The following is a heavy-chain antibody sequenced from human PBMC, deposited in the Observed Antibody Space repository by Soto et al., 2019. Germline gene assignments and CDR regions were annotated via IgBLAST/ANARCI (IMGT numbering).Heavy chain of an antibody. CDR3: ARGGGVGVAGSAAFDM. Sequence: QLHLVQSGAVVKKPGASVTVSCSASGYPVTAYYMHWVRQAPGRGLEWMGGINPATGAAKYTQTFQGRVTMPRDTSTSTVFMELSGLTSEDTALFYCARGGGVGVAGSAAFDMWGQGTLVTVSS. V-gene: IGHV1-2*02. CDR2: INPATGAA. D-gene: IGHD3-3*01. CDR1: GYPVTAYY. J-gene: IGHJ3*02.